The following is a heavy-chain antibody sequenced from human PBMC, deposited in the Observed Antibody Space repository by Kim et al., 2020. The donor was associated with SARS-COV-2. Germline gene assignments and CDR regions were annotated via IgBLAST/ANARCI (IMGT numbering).Heavy chain of an antibody. J-gene: IGHJ5*02. D-gene: IGHD6-13*01. V-gene: IGHV1-69*01. CDR3: ARIRRSSSWYEGNWFDP. Sequence: FQGRVTITADESTSTAYMELSSLRSEDTAVYYCARIRRSSSWYEGNWFDPWGQGTLVTVSS.